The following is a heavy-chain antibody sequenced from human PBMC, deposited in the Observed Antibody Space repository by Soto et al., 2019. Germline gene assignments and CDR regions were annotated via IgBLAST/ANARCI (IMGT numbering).Heavy chain of an antibody. Sequence: QVQLQESGPGLVKPSGTLSLTCAVSGGSISSSNWWSWVRQPPGKGLEWIGEIYHSGSTNYNPSLKSRVTISVDKSKNQFPLKLSSVTAADTAVYYCARALYSGSYSDYYYYGMDVWGQGTTVTVSS. CDR3: ARALYSGSYSDYYYYGMDV. CDR2: IYHSGST. V-gene: IGHV4-4*02. D-gene: IGHD1-26*01. J-gene: IGHJ6*02. CDR1: GGSISSSNW.